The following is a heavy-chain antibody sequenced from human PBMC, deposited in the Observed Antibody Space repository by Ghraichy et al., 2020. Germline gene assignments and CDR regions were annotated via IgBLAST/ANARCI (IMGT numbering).Heavy chain of an antibody. J-gene: IGHJ4*02. V-gene: IGHV3-33*01. CDR1: GFTFSSYG. D-gene: IGHD2-2*01. CDR2: IWYDGSNK. Sequence: GGSLRLSCAASGFTFSSYGMHWVRQAPGKGLEWVAVIWYDGSNKYYADSVKGRFTISRDNSKNTLYLQMNSLRAEDTAVYYCARDRIVVVPAASLDYWGQGTLVTVSS. CDR3: ARDRIVVVPAASLDY.